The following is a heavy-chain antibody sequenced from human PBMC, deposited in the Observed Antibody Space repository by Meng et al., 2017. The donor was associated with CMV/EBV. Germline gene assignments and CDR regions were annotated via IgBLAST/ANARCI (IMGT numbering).Heavy chain of an antibody. CDR2: ISGSGGST. CDR3: AKETRVHYDSSAPGY. D-gene: IGHD3-22*01. Sequence: GTLKISCAASGFTFSSYAMSWVRQAPGKGLEWVSAISGSGGSTYYADSVKGRFTISRDNSKNTLYLQMNSLRAEDTAVYYCAKETRVHYDSSAPGYWGQGTLVTVSS. J-gene: IGHJ4*02. CDR1: GFTFSSYA. V-gene: IGHV3-23*01.